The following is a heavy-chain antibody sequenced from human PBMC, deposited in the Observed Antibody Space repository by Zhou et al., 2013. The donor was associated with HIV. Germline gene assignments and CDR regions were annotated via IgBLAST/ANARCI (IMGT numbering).Heavy chain of an antibody. D-gene: IGHD3-10*01. J-gene: IGHJ6*02. CDR1: GGTFSSYA. CDR2: IIPIFGTA. V-gene: IGHV1-69*05. Sequence: QVQLVQSGAEVKKPGSSVKVSCKASGGTFSSYAISWVRQAPGQGLEWMGGIIPIFGTANYAQKFQGRVTITTDESTSTAYMELSSLRSEDTAVYYCASTYGSGSYYHGYYYGMDVWGQGDHGHRLL. CDR3: ASTYGSGSYYHGYYYGMDV.